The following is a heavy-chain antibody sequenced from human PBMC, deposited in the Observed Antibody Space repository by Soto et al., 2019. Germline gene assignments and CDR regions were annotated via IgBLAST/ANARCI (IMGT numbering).Heavy chain of an antibody. D-gene: IGHD3-22*01. CDR2: IYHSGST. CDR1: GDSINSSNW. Sequence: QVQLQESGPGLVRPSGTLSLTCAVSGDSINSSNWWSWVRQPPGKGLEWIGKIYHSGSTNYNPSLKSRVTISVDKSKSQCSLKLGAVTAADTAGYYCASERLDNSGYDFSHFDSWGQGTLVTVSS. J-gene: IGHJ4*02. CDR3: ASERLDNSGYDFSHFDS. V-gene: IGHV4-4*02.